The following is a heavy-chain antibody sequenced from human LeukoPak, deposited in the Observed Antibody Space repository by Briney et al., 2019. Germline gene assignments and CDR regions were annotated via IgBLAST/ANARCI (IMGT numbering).Heavy chain of an antibody. Sequence: SVKVSCKASGGTFSSYAIGWVRQAPGQGLEWMGGIIPIFGTANYAQKFQGRVTITADESTSTAYMELSSLRSEDTAVYYCARTGIAVAVFDYWGQGTLVTVSS. CDR2: IIPIFGTA. D-gene: IGHD6-19*01. CDR3: ARTGIAVAVFDY. V-gene: IGHV1-69*13. J-gene: IGHJ4*02. CDR1: GGTFSSYA.